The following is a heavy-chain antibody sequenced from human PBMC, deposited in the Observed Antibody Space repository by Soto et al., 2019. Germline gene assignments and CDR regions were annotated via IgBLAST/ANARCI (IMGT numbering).Heavy chain of an antibody. CDR2: ISYDGSNK. V-gene: IGHV3-30*18. CDR1: GFTFSSDG. D-gene: IGHD3-3*01. CDR3: AKDPQPNYDFWSGSQPPFDY. Sequence: GGSLRLSCAASGFTFSSDGMHWVRQAPGKGLEWVAVISYDGSNKYYADSVKGRFTISRDNSKNTLYLQMNSLRAEDTAVYYCAKDPQPNYDFWSGSQPPFDYWGQGTLVTVSS. J-gene: IGHJ4*02.